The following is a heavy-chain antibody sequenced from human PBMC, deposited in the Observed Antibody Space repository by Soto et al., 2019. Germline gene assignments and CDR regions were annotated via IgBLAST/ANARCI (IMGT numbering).Heavy chain of an antibody. CDR3: ARGYHGPGYSSGWLSYFDY. CDR2: ISSSGSTI. J-gene: IGHJ4*02. Sequence: AGGSLRLSCAASGFTFISYEMNWVRQAPGKGLEWVSYISSSGSTIYYADSVKGRFTISRDNAKNSLYLQMNSLRAEDTAVYYCARGYHGPGYSSGWLSYFDYWGQGTLVTVSS. CDR1: GFTFISYE. V-gene: IGHV3-48*03. D-gene: IGHD6-19*01.